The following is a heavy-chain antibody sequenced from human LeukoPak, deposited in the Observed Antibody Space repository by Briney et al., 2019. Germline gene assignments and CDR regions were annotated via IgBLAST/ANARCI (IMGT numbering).Heavy chain of an antibody. CDR1: GFTFSSYW. V-gene: IGHV3-7*01. CDR2: IKQDGSEK. CDR3: ARSRYCSGGSCYSAAGSFDY. J-gene: IGHJ4*02. Sequence: GGSLRLSCAASGFTFSSYWMSWVRQAPGKGLEWVANIKQDGSEKYYVDSVKGRFTISRDNAKNSLYLQMNSLRAEDTAVYYCARSRYCSGGSCYSAAGSFDYWGQGTLVTVSS. D-gene: IGHD2-15*01.